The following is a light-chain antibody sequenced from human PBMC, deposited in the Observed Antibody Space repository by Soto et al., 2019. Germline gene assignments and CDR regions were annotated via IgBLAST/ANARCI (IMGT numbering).Light chain of an antibody. J-gene: IGKJ1*01. CDR1: QSVSSSH. Sequence: SVLPQYPGTLSLSPGERATLSCRASQSVSSSHLAWYQQKPGQAPRLLISGASSRATGIPDRFTGSGSGTDFTLTISRLEPEDFAVYYCQQYGSSLRTFGQGTKVDI. CDR3: QQYGSSLRT. CDR2: GAS. V-gene: IGKV3-20*01.